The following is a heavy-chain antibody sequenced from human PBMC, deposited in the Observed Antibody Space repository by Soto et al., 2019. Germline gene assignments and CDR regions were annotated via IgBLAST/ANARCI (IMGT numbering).Heavy chain of an antibody. CDR1: GFSFVNYA. CDR3: AKATTNGGWFNPFDS. CDR2: LSCSGTST. D-gene: IGHD6-19*01. J-gene: IGHJ4*02. Sequence: GGGLGVSCAASGFSFVNYAMNWVRQAPGKGLEWVSGLSCSGTSTYYADCVKGRFTISRDNSRDTLFLQMNSLTADDTAVYYCAKATTNGGWFNPFDSWGREPCSPPPQ. V-gene: IGHV3-23*01.